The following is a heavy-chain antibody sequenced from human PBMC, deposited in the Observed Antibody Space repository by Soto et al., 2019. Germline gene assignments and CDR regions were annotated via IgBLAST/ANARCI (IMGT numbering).Heavy chain of an antibody. Sequence: SETLSLTCAVYGGSFSGYYGTWIRQPPGTGLEWIGEINHSGSTNYNPSLKSRVTISVDTSKNQFSLKLSSVTAADTAVYYCARGRADYDILTGYPYFDYWGQGTLVTSPQ. D-gene: IGHD3-9*01. V-gene: IGHV4-34*01. CDR1: GGSFSGYY. J-gene: IGHJ4*02. CDR2: INHSGST. CDR3: ARGRADYDILTGYPYFDY.